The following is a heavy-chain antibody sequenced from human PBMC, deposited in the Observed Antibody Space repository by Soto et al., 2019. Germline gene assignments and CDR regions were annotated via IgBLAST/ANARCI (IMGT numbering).Heavy chain of an antibody. D-gene: IGHD3-16*01. Sequence: SQTLSLTCAISGDSVSGNSAAWNWIRQSPSRGLEWLGRTYYRSKWYNDYAVSVKSRITVTPDTSKNQFSLHLNSVTPEDTAVYYCARYVPYYESSHSYFYYWGQGSLVTVSS. CDR3: ARYVPYYESSHSYFYY. CDR2: TYYRSKWYN. J-gene: IGHJ4*02. V-gene: IGHV6-1*01. CDR1: GDSVSGNSAA.